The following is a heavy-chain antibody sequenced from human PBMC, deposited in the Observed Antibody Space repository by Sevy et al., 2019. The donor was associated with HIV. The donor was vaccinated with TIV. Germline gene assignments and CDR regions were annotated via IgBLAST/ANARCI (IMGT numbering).Heavy chain of an antibody. CDR2: MSYDGSNK. CDR1: GFTFSSYG. D-gene: IGHD3-10*01. V-gene: IGHV3-30*18. Sequence: GGCLRLFCAASGFTFSSYGMHWVRQAPGKGLVCVAVMSYDGSNKYYADSVKGRFTMSRDNSKNTLYLQMNILRAEDTALYYCAKDQRLWFGELLDGNNWFDPWGQGTLVTVSS. CDR3: AKDQRLWFGELLDGNNWFDP. J-gene: IGHJ5*02.